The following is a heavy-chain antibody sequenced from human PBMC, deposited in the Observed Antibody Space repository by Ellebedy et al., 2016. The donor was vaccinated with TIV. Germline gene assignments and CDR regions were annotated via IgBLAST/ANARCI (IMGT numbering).Heavy chain of an antibody. CDR2: ISAYNGNT. CDR3: AINHPPRPSRGYYTKYYYNGMDV. Sequence: AASVKVSCKAAGYTFTSYDISWVRQAPGQGLEWMGWISAYNGNTNYAQQLQGRVTMTTDTSTSTAYMELRSLRSEDTAVYYCAINHPPRPSRGYYTKYYYNGMDVWGQGTTVTVSS. CDR1: GYTFTSYD. D-gene: IGHD3-3*01. J-gene: IGHJ6*02. V-gene: IGHV1-18*01.